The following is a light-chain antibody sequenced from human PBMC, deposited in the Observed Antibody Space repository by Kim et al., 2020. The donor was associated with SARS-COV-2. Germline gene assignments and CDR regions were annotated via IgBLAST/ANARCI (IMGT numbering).Light chain of an antibody. V-gene: IGLV3-1*01. CDR2: QDS. CDR1: KLGDKY. J-gene: IGLJ2*01. Sequence: SPGQTASFTCSGDKLGDKYACWYQQKPGQSPVLVIYQDSKRPSGIPERFSGSNSGNTATLTISGTQAMDEADYYCQAWDSSTGVFGGGTQLTVL. CDR3: QAWDSSTGV.